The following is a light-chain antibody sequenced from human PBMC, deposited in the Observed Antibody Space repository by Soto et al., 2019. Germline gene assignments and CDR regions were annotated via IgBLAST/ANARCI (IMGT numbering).Light chain of an antibody. CDR3: SSYAGRTVI. J-gene: IGLJ2*01. Sequence: QSVLTQPASVSGSPGQSITISCTGTSSDVGNDDSVSWYQHHPGKAPKLVIYEVSNRPSGVSNRFSGSKSGNMASLTISGLQAEDEADYYCSSYAGRTVIFGGGTQLTVL. CDR1: SSDVGNDDS. V-gene: IGLV2-14*01. CDR2: EVS.